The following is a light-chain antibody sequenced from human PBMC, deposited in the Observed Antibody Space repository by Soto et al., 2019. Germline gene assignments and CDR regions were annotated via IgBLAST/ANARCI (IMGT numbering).Light chain of an antibody. V-gene: IGKV3-20*01. CDR2: GAS. CDR1: QSVSSSY. J-gene: IGKJ2*01. CDR3: QQYGSSPRT. Sequence: EIVLTQSPGTLSLSPGERATLSCRASQSVSSSYLAWYQQKPGQAPRLLIYGASSRATGIPDRFSGSGSGTDFTXXIXRLEPEDFAVYYCQQYGSSPRTFGQGTKLEIK.